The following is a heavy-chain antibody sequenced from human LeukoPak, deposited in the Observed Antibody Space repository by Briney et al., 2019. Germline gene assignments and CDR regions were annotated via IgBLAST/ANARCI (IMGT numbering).Heavy chain of an antibody. CDR2: ISAYNGNT. Sequence: ASVKVSCKASGYTFTSYGISWVRQAPGQGLEWMGWISAYNGNTNYAQKLQGRVTMTTDTSTSTAYMELRSLRSDDTTVYYCARDYPPNYSGTYYYYYMDVWGKGTTVTISS. V-gene: IGHV1-18*01. J-gene: IGHJ6*03. D-gene: IGHD2-21*01. CDR3: ARDYPPNYSGTYYYYYMDV. CDR1: GYTFTSYG.